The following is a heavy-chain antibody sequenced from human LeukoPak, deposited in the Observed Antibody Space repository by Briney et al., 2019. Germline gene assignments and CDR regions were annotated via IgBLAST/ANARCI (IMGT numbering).Heavy chain of an antibody. CDR3: AREGFDGDNWNDYYYYGMDV. CDR1: GFTFSSYS. V-gene: IGHV3-21*01. CDR2: ISSSSSYI. J-gene: IGHJ6*02. D-gene: IGHD1-20*01. Sequence: GGSLRLSCAASGFTFSSYSMNWVRQAPGKGLEWVSSISSSSSYIYYADSVKGRFTISRDNAKNSLYLQMNSLRAEDTAVYYCAREGFDGDNWNDYYYYGMDVWGQGTTVTVSS.